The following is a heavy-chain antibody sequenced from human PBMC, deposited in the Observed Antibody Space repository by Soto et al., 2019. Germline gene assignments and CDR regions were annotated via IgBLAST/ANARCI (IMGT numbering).Heavy chain of an antibody. CDR2: IYYSGST. CDR1: GGSISSGGYY. V-gene: IGHV4-31*03. D-gene: IGHD3-22*01. CDR3: ARDRPDGSSGYYSLDY. J-gene: IGHJ4*02. Sequence: PSETLSLTCTVSGGSISSGGYYWSWIRQHPGKGLEWIGYIYYSGSTYYNPSLKSRVTISVDTSKNQFSLKLSSVTAADTAVYYCARDRPDGSSGYYSLDYWGQGTLVTVSS.